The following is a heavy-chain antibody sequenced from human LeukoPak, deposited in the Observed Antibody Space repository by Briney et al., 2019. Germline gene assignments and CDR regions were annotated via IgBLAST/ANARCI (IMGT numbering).Heavy chain of an antibody. V-gene: IGHV1-2*02. Sequence: ASVKVSCKASGYTFTGYYMHWVRQAPGQGLEWMGWINPNSGGTNYAQKFQGRVTMTRDTSISTAYMELSSLRSEDTAVYYCARVSNYSFDYWGRGTLVTVSS. CDR2: INPNSGGT. CDR3: ARVSNYSFDY. CDR1: GYTFTGYY. D-gene: IGHD4-11*01. J-gene: IGHJ4*02.